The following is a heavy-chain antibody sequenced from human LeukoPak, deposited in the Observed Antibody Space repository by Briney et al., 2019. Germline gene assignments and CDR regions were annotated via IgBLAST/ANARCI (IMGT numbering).Heavy chain of an antibody. J-gene: IGHJ4*02. CDR1: GFTFSSYS. Sequence: GGSLRLSCAASGFTFSSYSMNWVRQAPGKGLDWVSSINSGSSAIYYADSVRGRFTISRDNSKNTLYLQMNSLRAEHTAVYYCASLRSGSYPSFDFWGQGSLVTVSS. D-gene: IGHD3-10*01. CDR3: ASLRSGSYPSFDF. V-gene: IGHV3-48*01. CDR2: INSGSSAI.